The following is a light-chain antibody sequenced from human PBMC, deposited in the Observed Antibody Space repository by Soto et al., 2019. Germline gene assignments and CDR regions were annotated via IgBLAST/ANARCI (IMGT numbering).Light chain of an antibody. V-gene: IGLV1-47*01. J-gene: IGLJ1*01. CDR2: RNN. Sequence: QSVLTQPPSASGTPGQRVTISCSGSSSNIGSNYVYWYQQLPGTAPKLLIYRNNQRPSGVPDRFSGSKSGTSASLAISGLRSEAEAYYYCAAWDDSLSGRPVLGNGTKFTVL. CDR3: AAWDDSLSGRPV. CDR1: SSNIGSNY.